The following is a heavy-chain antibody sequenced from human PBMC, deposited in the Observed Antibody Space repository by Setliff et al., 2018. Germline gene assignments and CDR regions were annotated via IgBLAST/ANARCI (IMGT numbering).Heavy chain of an antibody. V-gene: IGHV4-39*07. CDR1: GGSISSGSYY. J-gene: IGHJ4*02. CDR3: ARSDRDSSGYYYFDY. Sequence: SETLSLTCSVSGGSISSGSYYWGWIRQSPGKGLEWIGSMYYSGSTYYNPSLKSRVAISVDTSKNQFSLRLSSVTAADTAVYYCARSDRDSSGYYYFDYWGQGTLVTVSS. CDR2: MYYSGST. D-gene: IGHD3-22*01.